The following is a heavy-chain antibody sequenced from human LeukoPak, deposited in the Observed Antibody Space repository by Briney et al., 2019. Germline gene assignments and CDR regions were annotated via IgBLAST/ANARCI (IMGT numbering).Heavy chain of an antibody. CDR2: LSSNGGST. J-gene: IGHJ4*02. CDR3: VRDNSGDCSSISCYLDY. V-gene: IGHV3-64D*06. Sequence: PGGSLRLSCSASGFTFSRYVMHWVRQTPGKGLEYVSALSSNGGSTYYADSVKGRFTISRDNSKNTLYPQMSSLRADDTAVYYCVRDNSGDCSSISCYLDYWGQGTLVTVSS. D-gene: IGHD2-2*01. CDR1: GFTFSRYV.